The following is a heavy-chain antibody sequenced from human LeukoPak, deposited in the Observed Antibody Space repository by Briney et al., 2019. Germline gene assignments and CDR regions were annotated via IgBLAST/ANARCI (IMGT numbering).Heavy chain of an antibody. Sequence: GGSPRLSCAASGLTFSSYGMHWVRQAPGKGLEWVSSISSSSSYIYYADSVKGRFTISRDNAKNSLYLQMNSLRAEDTAVYYCARGPPFWSGYYILYWGQGTLVTVSS. J-gene: IGHJ4*02. CDR1: GLTFSSYG. V-gene: IGHV3-21*01. CDR3: ARGPPFWSGYYILY. D-gene: IGHD3-3*01. CDR2: ISSSSSYI.